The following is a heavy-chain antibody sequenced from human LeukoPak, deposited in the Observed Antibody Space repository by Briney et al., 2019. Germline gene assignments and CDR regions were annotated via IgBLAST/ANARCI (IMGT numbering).Heavy chain of an antibody. CDR3: ARDRATHSSSWFDS. Sequence: GGSLRLSCAASGFTFSSYGMHWVRQAPGKGLEWVAVISYDGSNKYYADSVKGRFTISRDNSKNTLYLQMNSLRAEDTAVYYCARDRATHSSSWFDSWGQGILVTVSS. D-gene: IGHD6-19*01. V-gene: IGHV3-30*03. J-gene: IGHJ5*01. CDR2: ISYDGSNK. CDR1: GFTFSSYG.